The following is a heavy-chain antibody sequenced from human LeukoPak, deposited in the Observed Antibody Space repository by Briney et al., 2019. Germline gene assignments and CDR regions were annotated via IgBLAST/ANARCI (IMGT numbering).Heavy chain of an antibody. CDR2: IWSDGTNQ. Sequence: GGSLRLSCAAAGFTFNHYGMHWVRQAPGKGAEWVAVIWSDGTNQYYAGSVKGRFTIFRDDSGNTVYLQMNSLRPEDTGVYYCARDAQRGFDYSNSLEYWGQGTPVTVST. CDR1: GFTFNHYG. D-gene: IGHD4-11*01. CDR3: ARDAQRGFDYSNSLEY. J-gene: IGHJ4*02. V-gene: IGHV3-33*01.